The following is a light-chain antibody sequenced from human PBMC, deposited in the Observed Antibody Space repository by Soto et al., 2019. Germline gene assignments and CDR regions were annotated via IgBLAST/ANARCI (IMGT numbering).Light chain of an antibody. CDR2: EVS. CDR3: SSYTSSSTLV. CDR1: SSDVGSYNR. V-gene: IGLV2-18*02. J-gene: IGLJ2*01. Sequence: QSVLTQPPSVSGSPGQSVTISCTGTSSDVGSYNRVSWYQQPPCTAPKLMIYEVSNRPSGVPDRFSGSKSGNTASLTISGLQAEDEADYYCSSYTSSSTLVFGGGTKLTVL.